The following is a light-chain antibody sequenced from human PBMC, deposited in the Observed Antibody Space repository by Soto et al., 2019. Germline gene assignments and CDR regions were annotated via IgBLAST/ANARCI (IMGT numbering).Light chain of an antibody. CDR2: AAS. CDR1: QSISTY. V-gene: IGKV1-39*01. CDR3: QQSYYTPLT. J-gene: IGKJ4*01. Sequence: DIQMTESPSSLSASVGARLTITCRASQSISTYLNWYQQTPGRAPKLMISAASSLQSGVPSRFSGSGSGTDFTLTISSLQPEDFATYYCQQSYYTPLTFGGGTKVDIK.